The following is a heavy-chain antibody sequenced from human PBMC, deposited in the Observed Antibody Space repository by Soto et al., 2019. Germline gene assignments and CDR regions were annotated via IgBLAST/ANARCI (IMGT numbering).Heavy chain of an antibody. Sequence: ASVKSCCKASGYTFTSYGISWVRQAPGQGLEWMGWISAYNGNTNYAQKLQGRVTMTTDPSTSTAYMELRSMRSDDTAVYYCARDAFYDFWSGSNWFDPWGQGTLVTVSS. J-gene: IGHJ5*02. V-gene: IGHV1-18*01. CDR1: GYTFTSYG. CDR2: ISAYNGNT. D-gene: IGHD3-3*01. CDR3: ARDAFYDFWSGSNWFDP.